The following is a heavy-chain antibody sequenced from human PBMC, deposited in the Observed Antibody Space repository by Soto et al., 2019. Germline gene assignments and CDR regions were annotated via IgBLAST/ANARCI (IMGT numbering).Heavy chain of an antibody. CDR2: IIPILGIA. J-gene: IGHJ6*02. V-gene: IGHV1-69*08. D-gene: IGHD2-2*01. Sequence: QVQLVQSGAEVKKPGSSVKVSCKASGGTFSSYTISWVRQAPGQGLEWMGRIIPILGIANYAQKFQGRVRLTADKSTSTAYMELSSLRSEDTDVYYCAREQPCSSTSCYAHYYYGLDVWGQGTTVTVSS. CDR1: GGTFSSYT. CDR3: AREQPCSSTSCYAHYYYGLDV.